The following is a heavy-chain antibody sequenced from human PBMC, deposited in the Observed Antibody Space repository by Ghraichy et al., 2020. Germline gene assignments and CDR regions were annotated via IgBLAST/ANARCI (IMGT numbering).Heavy chain of an antibody. CDR3: VRAYSSSWYPPGFDY. D-gene: IGHD6-13*01. CDR2: IYYSGNT. CDR1: NGSISSGGYY. V-gene: IGHV4-39*01. Sequence: SQTLSLTCTVSNGSISSGGYYWGWIRQPPGKGLEWIGNIYYSGNTYYSPSLKSRVAISIDTSKNQFSLKLSSVTAADTAIYYCVRAYSSSWYPPGFDYWGRGTLVTVSS. J-gene: IGHJ4*02.